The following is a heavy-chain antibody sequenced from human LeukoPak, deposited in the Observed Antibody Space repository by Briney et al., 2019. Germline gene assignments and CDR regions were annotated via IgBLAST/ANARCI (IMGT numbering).Heavy chain of an antibody. V-gene: IGHV5-51*01. CDR1: GYSFNSYW. D-gene: IGHD4-17*01. CDR2: IYPGDSDT. CDR3: ARRADNGDYAGAFDI. J-gene: IGHJ3*02. Sequence: GESLKISCKGSGYSFNSYWIGWVRQMPGEGLEWMGIIYPGDSDTRYSPSFQGQVTISVDKSISTAYLQWSSLKASDTAMYYCARRADNGDYAGAFDIWGQGTVVTVSS.